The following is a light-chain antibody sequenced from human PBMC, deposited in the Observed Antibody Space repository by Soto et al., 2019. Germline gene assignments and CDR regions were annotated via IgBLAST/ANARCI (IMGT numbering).Light chain of an antibody. Sequence: EIGWRQCPATLAALRAGVVTLACRASQYINTRLAWYQHRPGQSPRLLIYQTSLRAAGIPARFSGSGSGTDFTLTINSLQSEDFAVYYCQQYDAWPLTFGGGTKVDIK. CDR3: QQYDAWPLT. CDR2: QTS. CDR1: QYINTR. J-gene: IGKJ4*01. V-gene: IGKV3D-15*01.